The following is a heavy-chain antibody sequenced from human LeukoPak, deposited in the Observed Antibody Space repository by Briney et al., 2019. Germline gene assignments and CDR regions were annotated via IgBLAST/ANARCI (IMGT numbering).Heavy chain of an antibody. V-gene: IGHV3-66*01. Sequence: PGGSLRLSRAASVFTLSRRYTSGVRQAPGKGREGGSIIPSAGTTYYADSGKGRFTISRDNSKNTVYLQVNSLKDEDTAVYYCARDLEAANTDYFDYWGQGTMVTVSS. CDR3: ARDLEAANTDYFDY. D-gene: IGHD6-13*01. J-gene: IGHJ4*02. CDR2: IPSAGTT. CDR1: VFTLSRRY.